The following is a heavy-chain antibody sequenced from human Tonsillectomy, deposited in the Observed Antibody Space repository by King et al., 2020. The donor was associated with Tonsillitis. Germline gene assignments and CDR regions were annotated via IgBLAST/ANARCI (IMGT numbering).Heavy chain of an antibody. CDR2: IIPIFGTA. CDR3: ARIELEMAVSHLGAFDI. J-gene: IGHJ3*02. V-gene: IGHV1-69*12. D-gene: IGHD5-24*01. CDR1: GVTFSSYA. Sequence: QLVQSGAEVKKPGSSVTVSCKASGVTFSSYAISWVRQAPGQGLEWMGGIIPIFGTATYAQKFQGRVTITADESTSTAYMELSSLRSEDTAVYYCARIELEMAVSHLGAFDIWGQGTMVTVSS.